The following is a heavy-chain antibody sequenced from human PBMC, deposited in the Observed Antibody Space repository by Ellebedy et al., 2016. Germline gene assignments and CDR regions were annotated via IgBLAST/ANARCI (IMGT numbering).Heavy chain of an antibody. Sequence: SETLSLXCAVYGGSFSGYYWSWIRQPPGKGLEWIGEINHSGSTNYNPSLKSRVTISVDTSKNQFSLKLSSVTAADTAVYYCARSSGPNFDYWGQGTLVTVSS. J-gene: IGHJ4*02. CDR1: GGSFSGYY. CDR2: INHSGST. CDR3: ARSSGPNFDY. V-gene: IGHV4-34*01. D-gene: IGHD3-22*01.